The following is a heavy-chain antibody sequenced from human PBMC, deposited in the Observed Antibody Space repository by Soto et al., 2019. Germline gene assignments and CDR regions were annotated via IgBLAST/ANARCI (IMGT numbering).Heavy chain of an antibody. Sequence: ASVKVSCKASGYTFTGYYMHWVRQAPGQGLEWMGWINPNSGGTNYAQKLQGRVPMTTDTSTSTAYMELRSLRSDDTAVYYCARALGYSGYAGMDVCGQGTTVTVS. CDR1: GYTFTGYY. J-gene: IGHJ6*02. V-gene: IGHV1-2*02. CDR3: ARALGYSGYAGMDV. CDR2: INPNSGGT. D-gene: IGHD5-12*01.